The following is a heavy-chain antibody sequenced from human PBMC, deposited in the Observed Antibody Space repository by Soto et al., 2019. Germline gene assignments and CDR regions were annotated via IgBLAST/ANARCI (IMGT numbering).Heavy chain of an antibody. CDR2: IIPMTGSA. J-gene: IGHJ3*02. D-gene: IGHD3-9*01. CDR1: GGTFSSHA. V-gene: IGHV1-69*01. CDR3: ARDLNRYYDILIGMDPCEI. Sequence: HVQLVQSGAEVKKPGSSVRVSCKASGGTFSSHAINWVRQVPGQGLEWMGGIIPMTGSANYAQKFQGRVRITADESTGAAYMELSSLRPDDTAVYFCARDLNRYYDILIGMDPCEIWGQGTLVVVSS.